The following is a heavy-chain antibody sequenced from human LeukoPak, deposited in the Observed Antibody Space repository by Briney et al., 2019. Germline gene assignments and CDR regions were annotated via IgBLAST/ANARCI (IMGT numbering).Heavy chain of an antibody. CDR3: ARDMGLSGSFYYYYYYMDV. V-gene: IGHV3-30*04. Sequence: PGGSLRLSCAASGFTFSSYAMHWVRQAPGKGLEWVAVISYDGSNKYYADSVKGRFTISRDNSKNTLYLQMNSLRAEDTAVYYCARDMGLSGSFYYYYYYMDVWGKGTTVTVSS. D-gene: IGHD1-26*01. J-gene: IGHJ6*03. CDR2: ISYDGSNK. CDR1: GFTFSSYA.